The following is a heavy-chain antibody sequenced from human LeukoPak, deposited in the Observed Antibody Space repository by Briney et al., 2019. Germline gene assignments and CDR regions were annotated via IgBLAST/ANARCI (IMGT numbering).Heavy chain of an antibody. V-gene: IGHV3-23*01. D-gene: IGHD6-13*01. Sequence: PGGSLRLSCAASGFTVSSNYMSWVRQAPGKGLEWVSAISGSGGSTYYADSVKGRFTISRDNSKNTLYLQMNSLRAEDTAVYYCAKGQMVLGYMDVWGKGTTVTVSS. J-gene: IGHJ6*03. CDR2: ISGSGGST. CDR1: GFTVSSNY. CDR3: AKGQMVLGYMDV.